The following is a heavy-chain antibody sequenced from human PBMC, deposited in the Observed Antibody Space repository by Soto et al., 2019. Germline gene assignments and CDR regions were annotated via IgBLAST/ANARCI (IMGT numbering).Heavy chain of an antibody. V-gene: IGHV3-23*01. D-gene: IGHD5-12*01. CDR2: IGGRGNSA. CDR1: GFIFTNYA. J-gene: IGHJ3*01. CDR3: VREGRGSFDF. Sequence: GGSLRLSCAASGFIFTNYAMNRVLQAPGKGLECVSVIGGRGNSAYYADSVQGRFTISRDNSKNTLSLQMSSLTADDTAIYYCVREGRGSFDFWGRGRMGTV.